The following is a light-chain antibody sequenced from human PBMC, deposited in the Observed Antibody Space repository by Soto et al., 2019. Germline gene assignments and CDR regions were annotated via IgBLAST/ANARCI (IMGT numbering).Light chain of an antibody. V-gene: IGKV3-20*01. CDR1: QSVSSSY. Sequence: EIVLTQSPGTLSLSPGERATLSCRASQSVSSSYLAWYQQKPGQAPRLLIYGASSRATGIPDRFSGSGSGTDFYLTISRLEPEYLAVYYCQQYGSSPCFVPGTKIDIK. CDR3: QQYGSSPC. CDR2: GAS. J-gene: IGKJ3*01.